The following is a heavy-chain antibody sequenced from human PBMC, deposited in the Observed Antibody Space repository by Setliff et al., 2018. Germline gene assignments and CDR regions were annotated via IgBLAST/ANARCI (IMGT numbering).Heavy chain of an antibody. D-gene: IGHD3-22*01. Sequence: ASVKVSCKASGYTFTSYGVSWVRQAPGQGLEWMGWISAYNGNINYAQKFQGRVTMTRDTSTSTVYMELSSLRTEDTAVYYCARGYYDSYARYYVVGDYWGQGTPVTVSS. CDR2: ISAYNGNI. V-gene: IGHV1-18*01. CDR3: ARGYYDSYARYYVVGDY. CDR1: GYTFTSYG. J-gene: IGHJ4*02.